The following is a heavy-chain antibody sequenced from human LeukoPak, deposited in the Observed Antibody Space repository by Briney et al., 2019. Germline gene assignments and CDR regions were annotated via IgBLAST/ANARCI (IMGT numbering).Heavy chain of an antibody. J-gene: IGHJ4*02. V-gene: IGHV4-30-2*01. CDR1: GGSISSGGYS. CDR2: IYHSGST. D-gene: IGHD6-13*01. CDR3: ARVARAAAGTPMFDY. Sequence: SETLSLTCAVSGGSISSGGYSWSWIRQPPGKGLEWMGYIYHSGSTYYNPSLKSRVTISVDRSKNQFSLKLSSVTAADTAVYYCARVARAAAGTPMFDYWGQGTLVTASS.